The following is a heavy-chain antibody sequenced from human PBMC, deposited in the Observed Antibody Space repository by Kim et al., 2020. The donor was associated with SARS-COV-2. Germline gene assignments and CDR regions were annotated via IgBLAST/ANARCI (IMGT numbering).Heavy chain of an antibody. CDR3: ARDRYDSLVRVFDY. V-gene: IGHV4-61*02. Sequence: SETLSLTCTVSGGSISSGSYYWSWIRQPAGKGLEWIGRIYTSGSTNYNPSLKSRVTISVDTSKNQFSLKLSSVTAADTAVYYCARDRYDSLVRVFDYWGQGTLVTVSS. J-gene: IGHJ4*02. CDR1: GGSISSGSYY. CDR2: IYTSGST. D-gene: IGHD3-22*01.